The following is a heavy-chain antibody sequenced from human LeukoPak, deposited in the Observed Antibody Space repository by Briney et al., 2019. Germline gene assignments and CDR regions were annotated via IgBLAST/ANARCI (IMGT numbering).Heavy chain of an antibody. V-gene: IGHV3-48*01. Sequence: GGSLRLSCAASGFTFSSYNMNWVRQAPGKGLEWVSYISSSSSTIYYTDSVKGLFTISRENAKNSLYLQMNSLRAGDTAVYYCARGNSWEVDYWGQGTLVTVSS. D-gene: IGHD6-13*01. CDR3: ARGNSWEVDY. CDR2: ISSSSSTI. CDR1: GFTFSSYN. J-gene: IGHJ4*02.